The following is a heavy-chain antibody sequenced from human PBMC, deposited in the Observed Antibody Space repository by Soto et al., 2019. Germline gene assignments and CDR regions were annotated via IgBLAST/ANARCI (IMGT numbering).Heavy chain of an antibody. D-gene: IGHD3-10*01. CDR3: AREGRVTMVRGHDNSN. CDR2: IIPILGIA. J-gene: IGHJ4*02. Sequence: QVQLVQSGAEVKKPGSSVKVSCKASGGTFSSYTISWVRQAPGQGLEWIGRIIPILGIANYAQKLQGRVTITADKSTSTAYMELSSLRSEDTAVYYCAREGRVTMVRGHDNSNWGQGTLVTVSS. CDR1: GGTFSSYT. V-gene: IGHV1-69*08.